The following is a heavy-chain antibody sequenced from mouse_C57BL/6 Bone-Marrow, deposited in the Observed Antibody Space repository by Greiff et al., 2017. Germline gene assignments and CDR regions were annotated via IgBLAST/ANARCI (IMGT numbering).Heavy chain of an antibody. CDR2: IDPNSGGT. CDR3: ASYYGSSVYAMDY. D-gene: IGHD1-1*01. V-gene: IGHV1-72*01. J-gene: IGHJ4*01. CDR1: GYTFTSYW. Sequence: QVQLQQPGAELVKPGASVKLSCKASGYTFTSYWMHWVKQRPGRGLEWIGRIDPNSGGTKYNEKFKSKATLTVDKPSSTAYMQISSLTSEDSAVYYCASYYGSSVYAMDYWGQGKAVTVSS.